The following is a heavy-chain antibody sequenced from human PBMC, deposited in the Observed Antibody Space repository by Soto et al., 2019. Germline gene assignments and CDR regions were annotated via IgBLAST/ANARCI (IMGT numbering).Heavy chain of an antibody. J-gene: IGHJ4*02. CDR1: ECIDRGYC. CDR3: VRSGDYRSGSYWYFLDY. CDR2: INSDGSST. D-gene: IGHD3-10*01. V-gene: IGHV3-74*01. Sequence: PGGSLRLSCAASECIDRGYCLNWVRQAPGKGLVWVSRINSDGSSTSYADSVKGRFTISRDNAKNSLFLQLNSLRAEDTALYFCVRSGDYRSGSYWYFLDYWGQGALVTVSS.